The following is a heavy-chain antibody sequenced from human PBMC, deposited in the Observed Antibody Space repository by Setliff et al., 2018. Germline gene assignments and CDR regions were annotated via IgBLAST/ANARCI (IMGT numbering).Heavy chain of an antibody. CDR2: IXXXGXA. D-gene: IGHD1-26*01. V-gene: IGHV4-30-4*08. CDR3: AREVGTSTSSDAFDV. CDR1: GDSISSGDYF. Sequence: TLSLTCTVSGDSISSGDYFWSWIRQPPGKGLEWXAXIXXXGXAYYNPSLXXRVTMSVDTSKNQFSLHLTSVTAADTAVYYCAREVGTSTSSDAFDVWGQGMMVTVSS. J-gene: IGHJ3*01.